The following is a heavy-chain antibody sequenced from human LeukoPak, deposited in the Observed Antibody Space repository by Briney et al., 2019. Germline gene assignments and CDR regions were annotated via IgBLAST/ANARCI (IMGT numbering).Heavy chain of an antibody. CDR2: IYYSGST. D-gene: IGHD3-22*01. CDR1: GGSFSGYY. V-gene: IGHV4-59*01. J-gene: IGHJ5*02. Sequence: SETLSLTCAVYGGSFSGYYWSWIRQPPGKGLEWIGCIYYSGSTNYNPSLKSRVTISVDTSKNQFSLKLSSVTAADTAVYYCARGGNYYDSSGYANWFDPWGQGTLVTVCS. CDR3: ARGGNYYDSSGYANWFDP.